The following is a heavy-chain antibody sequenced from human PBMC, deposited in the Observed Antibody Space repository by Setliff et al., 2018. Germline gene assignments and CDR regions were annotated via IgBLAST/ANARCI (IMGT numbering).Heavy chain of an antibody. J-gene: IGHJ5*02. Sequence: PGGSLRLSCAASGFSFSNYWMHWVRQAPGKGLVWVSRINSDGSSTNYADSVKGQFTVSRDNAKNTLYLQMNSLRAEDTAAYYCSTGPRDSRNYLNWIGHWGQGALVTVSS. CDR2: INSDGSST. V-gene: IGHV3-74*01. CDR3: STGPRDSRNYLNWIGH. D-gene: IGHD3-22*01. CDR1: GFSFSNYW.